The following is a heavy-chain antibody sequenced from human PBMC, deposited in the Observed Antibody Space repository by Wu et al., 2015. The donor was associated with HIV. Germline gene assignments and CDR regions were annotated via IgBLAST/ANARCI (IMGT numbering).Heavy chain of an antibody. CDR1: GYDFANYY. Sequence: QVQLVQSGTEVKKPGASVKVSCKASGYDFANYYVHWVRQVPGQGLQWMGWINTLTGVTSYQETFQGRVTMTRDTSINTAYMELSGLRSGDTALYYCSTFHEIQHYWGPGTLVAVSS. CDR3: STFHEIQHY. V-gene: IGHV1-2*02. D-gene: IGHD3-10*01. J-gene: IGHJ4*02. CDR2: INTLTGVT.